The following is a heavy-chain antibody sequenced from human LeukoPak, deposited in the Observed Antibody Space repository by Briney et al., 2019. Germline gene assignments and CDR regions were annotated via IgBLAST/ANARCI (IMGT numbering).Heavy chain of an antibody. CDR3: ANLWFGTYLGAFDI. CDR1: GFTFSTYA. Sequence: GRSLRLSCAASGFTFSTYAMHWVRQAPGKGLEWVALISYDESKKHFADSVRGRFTISRDNSKNTLYLQMNSLRAEDTAVYYSANLWFGTYLGAFDIWGQGTMVTVSS. J-gene: IGHJ3*02. V-gene: IGHV3-30*04. CDR2: ISYDESKK. D-gene: IGHD3-10*01.